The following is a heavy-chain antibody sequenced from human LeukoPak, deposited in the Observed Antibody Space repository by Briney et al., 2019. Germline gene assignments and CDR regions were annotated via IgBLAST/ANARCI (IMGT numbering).Heavy chain of an antibody. J-gene: IGHJ4*02. V-gene: IGHV5-51*01. Sequence: GESLKISCKGSGYDLTRFWIGWVRQVPGKGLEWMGIIYPGDSDIRYSPSFQGQVTMSADKSISTAYLQWSSLKASDTAMYYCARRGGYSRFDYWGQGTLVTVSS. D-gene: IGHD5-18*01. CDR3: ARRGGYSRFDY. CDR1: GYDLTRFW. CDR2: IYPGDSDI.